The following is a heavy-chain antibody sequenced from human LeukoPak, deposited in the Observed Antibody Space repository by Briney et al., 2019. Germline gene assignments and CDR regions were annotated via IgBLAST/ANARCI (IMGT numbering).Heavy chain of an antibody. V-gene: IGHV1-24*01. Sequence: ASVKVSCKVSGYTLTELSMHWVRQAPGKGLEWMGGFDPEDGETIYAQKFQGRVTMTEDTSTDTAYMELSSLRSEDTAVYHCATDPRGYSGYDWGYYFDYWGQGTLVTVSS. CDR1: GYTLTELS. CDR2: FDPEDGET. J-gene: IGHJ4*02. CDR3: ATDPRGYSGYDWGYYFDY. D-gene: IGHD5-12*01.